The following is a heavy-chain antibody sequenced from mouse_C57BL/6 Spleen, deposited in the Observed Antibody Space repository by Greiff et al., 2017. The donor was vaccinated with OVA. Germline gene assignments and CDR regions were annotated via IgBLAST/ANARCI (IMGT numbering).Heavy chain of an antibody. CDR2: INPNNGGT. Sequence: EVQLQQSGPELVKPGASVKISCKASGYTFTDYYMNWVKQSHGKSLEWIGDINPNNGGTSYNQKFKGKATLTVDKSSSTAYMELRSLTSEDSAVYYCARERGRWDQYYFDYWGQGTTLTVSS. J-gene: IGHJ2*01. D-gene: IGHD4-1*01. CDR3: ARERGRWDQYYFDY. CDR1: GYTFTDYY. V-gene: IGHV1-26*01.